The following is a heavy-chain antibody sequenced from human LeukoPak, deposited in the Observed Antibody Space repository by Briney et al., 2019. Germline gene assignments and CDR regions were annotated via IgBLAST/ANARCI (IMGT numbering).Heavy chain of an antibody. D-gene: IGHD4-17*01. V-gene: IGHV1-2*06. J-gene: IGHJ6*02. CDR2: INPNSGDT. CDR1: GYTFTGYY. CDR3: ARETTVTTDYYYYGMDV. Sequence: ASVKVSCKASGYTFTGYYMHWVRQAPGQGLEWMGRINPNSGDTNYAQKFQGRVTMTRDTSISTAYMELSRLRSDDTAVYYCARETTVTTDYYYYGMDVWGQGTTVTVSS.